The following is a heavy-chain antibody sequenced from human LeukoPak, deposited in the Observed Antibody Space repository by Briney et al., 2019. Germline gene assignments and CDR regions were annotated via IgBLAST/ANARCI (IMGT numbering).Heavy chain of an antibody. D-gene: IGHD1-26*01. V-gene: IGHV3-21*01. J-gene: IGHJ4*02. CDR1: GFTFSSYS. Sequence: GGSLRPSCAASGFTFSSYSMNWVRQAPGKGLEWVSSISSSSSYIYYADSVKGRFTISRDNAKNSLYLQMNSLRAEDTAVYYCARDRSGSYYRDAGYYFDYWGQGTLVTVSS. CDR2: ISSSSSYI. CDR3: ARDRSGSYYRDAGYYFDY.